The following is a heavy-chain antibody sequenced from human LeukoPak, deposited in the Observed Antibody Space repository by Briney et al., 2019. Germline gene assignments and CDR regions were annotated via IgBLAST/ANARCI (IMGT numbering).Heavy chain of an antibody. CDR2: ISGSGGST. CDR1: GFTFSSYA. D-gene: IGHD6-13*01. V-gene: IGHV3-23*01. Sequence: HPGGSLGLSCAASGFTFSSYAMSWVRQAPGKGLEWVSAISGSGGSTCYADSVKGRFTISRDNSKNTLYLQMNSLRAEDTAVYYCAKAKQQLLYYYYGMDVWGQGTTVTVSS. CDR3: AKAKQQLLYYYYGMDV. J-gene: IGHJ6*02.